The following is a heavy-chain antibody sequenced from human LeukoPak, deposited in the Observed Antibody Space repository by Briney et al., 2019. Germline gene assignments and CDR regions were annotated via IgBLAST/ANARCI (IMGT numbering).Heavy chain of an antibody. CDR3: ARAKAYYYDSSGSDY. J-gene: IGHJ4*02. CDR2: IKPSGGST. V-gene: IGHV1-46*01. Sequence: ASVKVSCKASGYTFTSYNMHWVRQAPVQGLEWRGIIKPSGGSTTYAQKFQGRVTMTRDMSTSTLYMELSSLRSEDTAVYYCARAKAYYYDSSGSDYWGQGTLVTVSS. D-gene: IGHD3-22*01. CDR1: GYTFTSYN.